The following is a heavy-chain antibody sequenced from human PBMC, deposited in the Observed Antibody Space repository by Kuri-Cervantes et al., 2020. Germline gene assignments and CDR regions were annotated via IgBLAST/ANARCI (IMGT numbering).Heavy chain of an antibody. J-gene: IGHJ5*02. CDR3: ARGATRSWSRGDWFDR. Sequence: ASVKVSCKAFGYTFTGYYMHWVRQAREQGLEWMGWINPNSGGTNYAQKFQGRVTMTRDTSISTAYMELSSTRAEDTAVYYFARGATRSWSRGDWFDRWGQGALVTVSS. V-gene: IGHV1-2*02. CDR1: GYTFTGYY. D-gene: IGHD6-13*01. CDR2: INPNSGGT.